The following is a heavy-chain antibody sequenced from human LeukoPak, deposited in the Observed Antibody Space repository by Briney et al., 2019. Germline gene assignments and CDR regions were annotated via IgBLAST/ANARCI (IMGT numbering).Heavy chain of an antibody. J-gene: IGHJ6*02. Sequence: PGGSLRLSCAASGFTFSSYSMNWVRQAPGKGLEWVSSISTSGSYIYYADSVKGRFTISRDNAKNSLYLQMNSLRAEDTAVYYCASALDYYDSSPNPYGMDVWGQGTTVTVSS. CDR2: ISTSGSYI. CDR3: ASALDYYDSSPNPYGMDV. CDR1: GFTFSSYS. V-gene: IGHV3-21*01. D-gene: IGHD3-22*01.